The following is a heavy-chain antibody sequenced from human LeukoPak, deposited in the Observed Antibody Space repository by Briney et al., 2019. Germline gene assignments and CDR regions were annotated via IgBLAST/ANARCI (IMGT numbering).Heavy chain of an antibody. V-gene: IGHV3-21*01. CDR1: GLSFSSYT. Sequence: GGSLRLSCAASGLSFSSYTMNWVRQAPGKGLEWVSSITSGSYTYYADSVKGRFTISRDNAKNSLYLQMNSLRAEDTAVYYCASKLFNDYGGYWGQGTLVTVSS. CDR3: ASKLFNDYGGY. J-gene: IGHJ4*02. CDR2: ITSGSYT. D-gene: IGHD4-17*01.